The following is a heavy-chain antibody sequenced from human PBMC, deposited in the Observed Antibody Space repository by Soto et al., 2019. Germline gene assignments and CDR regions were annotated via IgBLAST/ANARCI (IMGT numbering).Heavy chain of an antibody. Sequence: SETLSLTCTVSGVYVSSGSYLWSWIRQPPGKGLEWIAYIDYSGSTNYNPSLKSRVTISIDTSKNQFSLKLSSVTAADMAVYHCARDRSFGSGSYSDSWGQGVLVTVSS. CDR2: IDYSGST. CDR1: GVYVSSGSYL. V-gene: IGHV4-61*01. J-gene: IGHJ4*02. CDR3: ARDRSFGSGSYSDS. D-gene: IGHD3-10*01.